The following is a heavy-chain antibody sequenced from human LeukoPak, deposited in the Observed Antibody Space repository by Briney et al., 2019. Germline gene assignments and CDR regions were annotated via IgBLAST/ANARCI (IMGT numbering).Heavy chain of an antibody. CDR3: PITIIVVVINPVDY. V-gene: IGHV3-11*01. CDR2: FSSIGSTI. CDR1: GFNFSDYH. D-gene: IGHD3-22*01. J-gene: IGHJ4*02. Sequence: GGAPRLRCAASGFNFSDYHMSLIRQAPGKGLEGVSYFSSIGSTIYFADSEKGRFTISKDNHKNSLYLQMHSLRAEDTAVYYCPITIIVVVINPVDYWGQGTLVTVSS.